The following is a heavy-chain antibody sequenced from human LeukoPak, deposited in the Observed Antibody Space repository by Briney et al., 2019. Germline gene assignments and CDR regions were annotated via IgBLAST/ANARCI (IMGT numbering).Heavy chain of an antibody. Sequence: GRFLRLSCAASGYTFSSHWMNWVHQAPGKGLVWVSRINTDGSSTTYADSVKGRFTISRDNAKNTLYLQMNSLRAEDTAVYYCARGEVFGRIPDGGFDIWGQGTMVTVSS. CDR3: ARGEVFGRIPDGGFDI. V-gene: IGHV3-74*01. CDR2: INTDGSST. D-gene: IGHD3-3*01. J-gene: IGHJ3*02. CDR1: GYTFSSHW.